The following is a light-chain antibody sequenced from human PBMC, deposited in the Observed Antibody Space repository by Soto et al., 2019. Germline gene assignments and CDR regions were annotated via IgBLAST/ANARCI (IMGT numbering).Light chain of an antibody. CDR1: QSVSSSY. CDR3: QQYGSSPYT. V-gene: IGKV3-20*01. CDR2: DAS. Sequence: EIVLTQSPGTLSLSPGERATLSCRASQSVSSSYFAWYQQKPDQAPRLLVYDASSRATGIPARFSGSGSGTDFTLTISRLEPEDFAVYYCQQYGSSPYTFGQGTKLEIK. J-gene: IGKJ2*01.